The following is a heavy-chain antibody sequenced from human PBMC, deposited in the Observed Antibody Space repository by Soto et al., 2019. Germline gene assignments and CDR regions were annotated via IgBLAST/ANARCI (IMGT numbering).Heavy chain of an antibody. CDR2: ITGASGDT. Sequence: QVQLVQSGAEVKKPGASVKLSCKASGYTLTTYPLHWVRQAPGQSFEWMGYITGASGDTRYSQKFHDRVTITRDTSANTAYLELNSLTSEDTAVYYCATALRFVDYLLKRWGQGTLVTVSS. D-gene: IGHD3-9*01. V-gene: IGHV1-3*01. CDR3: ATALRFVDYLLKR. CDR1: GYTLTTYP. J-gene: IGHJ4*02.